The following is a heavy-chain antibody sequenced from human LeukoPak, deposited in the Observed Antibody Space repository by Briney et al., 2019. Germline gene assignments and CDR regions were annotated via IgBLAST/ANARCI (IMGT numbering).Heavy chain of an antibody. Sequence: GGSLGLSCVASGLTFIDYWMYWARQVPGKGLVWVSRIDTDGSTTTYADSVKGRFTVSRDNAKSTLYLQMNSLRAEDTAVYFCARSLLGVDNFWGQGALVTVSS. CDR3: ARSLLGVDNF. V-gene: IGHV3-74*03. CDR1: GLTFIDYW. CDR2: IDTDGSTT. D-gene: IGHD5-12*01. J-gene: IGHJ4*02.